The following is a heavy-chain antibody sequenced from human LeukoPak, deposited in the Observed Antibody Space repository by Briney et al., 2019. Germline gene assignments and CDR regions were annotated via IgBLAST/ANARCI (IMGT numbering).Heavy chain of an antibody. CDR3: TRESGPYCPFGY. V-gene: IGHV4-4*02. CDR1: GGSITSTNW. Sequence: KASGTLSLTCGVSGGSITSTNWWSWVRQPPGQGLEWIGGISLTGRTNYNPSLIGRVIMSLDESRNQLSLTLTSVTAADTAMYYCTRESGPYCPFGYWGQGTLVVVPS. D-gene: IGHD1-26*01. CDR2: ISLTGRT. J-gene: IGHJ4*02.